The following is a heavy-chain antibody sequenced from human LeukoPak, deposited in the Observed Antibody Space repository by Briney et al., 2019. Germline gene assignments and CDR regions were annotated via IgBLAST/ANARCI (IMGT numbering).Heavy chain of an antibody. D-gene: IGHD3-22*01. Sequence: GGSLRLSCAASGFTFSSYGMHWVRQAPGKGLEWVAVIWYDGSNKYYADSVKGRYTISRDNSKNTLYLQMNSLRAEDTAVYYCAKAMYDSSGYYVGYWGQGTLVTVSS. J-gene: IGHJ4*02. CDR3: AKAMYDSSGYYVGY. CDR1: GFTFSSYG. CDR2: IWYDGSNK. V-gene: IGHV3-33*06.